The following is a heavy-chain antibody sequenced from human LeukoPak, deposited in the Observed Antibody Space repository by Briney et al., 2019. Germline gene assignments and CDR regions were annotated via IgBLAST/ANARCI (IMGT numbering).Heavy chain of an antibody. V-gene: IGHV3-30*03. J-gene: IGHJ6*02. CDR2: ISYDGSNK. CDR1: GFTFSSYG. D-gene: IGHD3-10*01. CDR3: ARGRLTMVRGVAIRVGYGMDV. Sequence: GGSLRLSCAASGFTFSSYGMHWVRQAPGKGLEWVAVISYDGSNKYYADSVKGRFTISRDNSKNSLYLQMNSLRAEDTAVYYCARGRLTMVRGVAIRVGYGMDVWGQGTTVTVSS.